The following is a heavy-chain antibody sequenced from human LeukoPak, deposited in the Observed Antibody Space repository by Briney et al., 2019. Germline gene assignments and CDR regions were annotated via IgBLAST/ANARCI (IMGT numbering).Heavy chain of an antibody. V-gene: IGHV4-59*08. CDR1: GDSISNYY. Sequence: PSETQCLTCTVSGDSISNYYWSWIRQPPGKGLEWVGYIYYSGTTRYNPSLKSRVTISVDTSKNQFSLKLSSVTAADTAVYYCARNSFRSGYFAAYYLDLWGRGALVAVSS. D-gene: IGHD3-3*01. CDR3: ARNSFRSGYFAAYYLDL. CDR2: IYYSGTT. J-gene: IGHJ2*01.